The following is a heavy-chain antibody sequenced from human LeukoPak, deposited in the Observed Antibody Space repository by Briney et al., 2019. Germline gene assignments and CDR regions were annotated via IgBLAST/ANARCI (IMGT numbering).Heavy chain of an antibody. CDR3: ARDKENYYDSSGYYAEH. J-gene: IGHJ1*01. CDR1: GFTFSAFW. CDR2: INSDGSST. D-gene: IGHD3-22*01. V-gene: IGHV3-74*01. Sequence: GGSLRLSCAASGFTFSAFWMHWVRQAPGKGLVWVSRINSDGSSTTYADSVKGRFTVSRDNAKNSLYLQMNSLRAEDTAVYYCARDKENYYDSSGYYAEHWGQGTLVTVSS.